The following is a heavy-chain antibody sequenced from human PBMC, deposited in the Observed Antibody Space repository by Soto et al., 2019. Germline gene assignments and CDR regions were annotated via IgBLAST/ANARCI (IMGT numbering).Heavy chain of an antibody. D-gene: IGHD4-4*01. V-gene: IGHV4-34*01. CDR3: ARGSDKPYSNPLRPARSGGMDV. J-gene: IGHJ6*02. Sequence: SETLSLTCAVYGGSFSGYYWSWTRQPPGKGLEWIGEINHSGSTNYNPSLKSRVTISVDTSKNQFSLKLSSVTAADTAVYYCARGSDKPYSNPLRPARSGGMDVWGQGTTVTVSS. CDR1: GGSFSGYY. CDR2: INHSGST.